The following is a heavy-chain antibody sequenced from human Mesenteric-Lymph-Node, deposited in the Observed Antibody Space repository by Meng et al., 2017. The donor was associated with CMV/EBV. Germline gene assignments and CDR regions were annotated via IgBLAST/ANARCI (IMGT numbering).Heavy chain of an antibody. Sequence: GESLKISCAASGFTFSSYWMHWVRQAPGKGLVWVSRIKSDGSSTNYADSVKGRFTMSRDNAKNTLYLQMNSLRAEDTAVYYCARVGGYSYDYYYGMDVWGQGATVTVSS. CDR2: IKSDGSST. CDR1: GFTFSSYW. CDR3: ARVGGYSYDYYYGMDV. V-gene: IGHV3-74*01. D-gene: IGHD5-18*01. J-gene: IGHJ6*02.